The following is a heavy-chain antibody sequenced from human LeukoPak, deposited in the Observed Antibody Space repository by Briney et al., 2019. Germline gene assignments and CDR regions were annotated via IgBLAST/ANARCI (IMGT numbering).Heavy chain of an antibody. V-gene: IGHV3-23*01. CDR3: AKAPVTTCRGAFCYPFDY. J-gene: IGHJ4*02. Sequence: GGSLRLSCAASGFTFSSYAMSWVRQAPGKGLEWVSTISGSGGSTSYADSVKGRFIISRDSSKNTLFLQMNRLRPEDAAVYYCAKAPVTTCRGAFCYPFDYWGLGTLVTVSS. CDR2: ISGSGGST. CDR1: GFTFSSYA. D-gene: IGHD2-15*01.